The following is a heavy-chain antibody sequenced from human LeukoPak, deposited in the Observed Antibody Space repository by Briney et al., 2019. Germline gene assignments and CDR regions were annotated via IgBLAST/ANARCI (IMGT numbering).Heavy chain of an antibody. Sequence: GGSLRLSCAASGFTFSSYSMNWVRQAPGKGLEWVSVIYSGGSTYYADSVKGRFTISRDNSKNTLYLQMNSLRAEDTAVYYCARTNWGFDDAFDIWGQGTMVTVSS. CDR2: IYSGGST. D-gene: IGHD7-27*01. V-gene: IGHV3-53*01. J-gene: IGHJ3*02. CDR1: GFTFSSYS. CDR3: ARTNWGFDDAFDI.